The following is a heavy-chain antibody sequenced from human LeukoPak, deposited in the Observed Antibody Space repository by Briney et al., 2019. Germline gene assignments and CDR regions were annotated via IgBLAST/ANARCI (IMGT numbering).Heavy chain of an antibody. J-gene: IGHJ4*02. D-gene: IGHD1-26*01. CDR2: IYYSGST. Sequence: PSGTLSLTCSVSGGSIRIHYWNWIRQPPGKGLEWLGHIYYSGSTYYNPSLKSRITISVDTSKNQFSLRLSSVTAADTAVYYCARERWEGGSYFMGFDYWGQGALVTVSS. CDR3: ARERWEGGSYFMGFDY. CDR1: GGSIRIHY. V-gene: IGHV4-59*11.